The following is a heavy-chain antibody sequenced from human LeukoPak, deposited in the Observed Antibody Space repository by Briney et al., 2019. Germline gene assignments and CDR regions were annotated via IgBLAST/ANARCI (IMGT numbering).Heavy chain of an antibody. J-gene: IGHJ4*02. CDR1: GFTFSSYG. V-gene: IGHV3-30*02. CDR2: IRYDGSNK. CDR3: AKEAAGGRWFVVAATPFDY. D-gene: IGHD2-15*01. Sequence: GGSLRLSCAASGFTFSSYGMHWVRQAPGKGLEWVAFIRYDGSNKYYADSVKGRFTISRDNSKNTLYLQMNSLRAEDTAVYYCAKEAAGGRWFVVAATPFDYWGQGTLVTVSS.